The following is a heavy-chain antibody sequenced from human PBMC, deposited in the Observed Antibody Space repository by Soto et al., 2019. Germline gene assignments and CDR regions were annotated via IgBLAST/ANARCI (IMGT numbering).Heavy chain of an antibody. CDR3: ARYGDQWDQRLCDN. D-gene: IGHD1-26*01. Sequence: QVQLWQSAPELTKPGASVKVSCRVSGHISGHYGISWVRRRAGQGREWMGWISAHRGHTNYAHKFRGRVTMTTDPSTATVSMELTNLLSYDTAVYFCARYGDQWDQRLCDNWGQGTLVPVSS. J-gene: IGHJ4*02. V-gene: IGHV1-18*01. CDR1: GHISGHYG. CDR2: ISAHRGHT.